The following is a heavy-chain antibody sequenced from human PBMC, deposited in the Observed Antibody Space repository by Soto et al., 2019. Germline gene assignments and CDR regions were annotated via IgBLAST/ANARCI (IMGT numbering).Heavy chain of an antibody. D-gene: IGHD1-26*01. CDR2: IHRDGVT. V-gene: IGHV4-4*02. CDR3: AGRPEIHPR. CDR1: GGSTSSSDW. J-gene: IGHJ4*02. Sequence: QVHLQESGPGLAKPSETLSLTCAISGGSTSSSDWWTWVRQPPGEGLEWIGEIHRDGVTNYNSSLKSRLTISLDQSRNQFSLSLTSVTAADAAVYFCAGRPEIHPRWGQGILVPVSS.